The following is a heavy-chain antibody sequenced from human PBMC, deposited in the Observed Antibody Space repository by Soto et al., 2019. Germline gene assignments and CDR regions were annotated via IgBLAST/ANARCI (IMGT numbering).Heavy chain of an antibody. CDR3: ARESSGITLYGMDV. V-gene: IGHV1-2*02. J-gene: IGHJ6*02. D-gene: IGHD1-7*01. CDR2: INPNSGDT. CDR1: GYTFTGQY. Sequence: ASVKVSCKASGYTFTGQYMHWVRQAPGQGLEWMGWINPNSGDTNYAQKFQGRVTMTRNTSIGTAYMELSSLRSNDTAIYYCARESSGITLYGMDVWGQGTTVTVSS.